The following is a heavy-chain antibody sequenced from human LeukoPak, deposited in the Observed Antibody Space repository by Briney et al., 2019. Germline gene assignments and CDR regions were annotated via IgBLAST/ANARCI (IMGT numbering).Heavy chain of an antibody. J-gene: IGHJ4*02. CDR2: FDPEDGET. CDR1: GYTLTELS. Sequence: GASVKVSCKVSGYTLTELSMHWVRQAPGKGLEWMGGFDPEDGETIYAQKFQGRVTMTEDTSTDTAYMELSSLRSEDTAVYYCARWRFGDGYNPVYFDYWGQGTLVTVSS. D-gene: IGHD5-24*01. V-gene: IGHV1-24*01. CDR3: ARWRFGDGYNPVYFDY.